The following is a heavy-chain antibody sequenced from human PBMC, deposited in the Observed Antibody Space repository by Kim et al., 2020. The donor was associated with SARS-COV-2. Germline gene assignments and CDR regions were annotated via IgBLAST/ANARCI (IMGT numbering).Heavy chain of an antibody. CDR2: SGST. J-gene: IGHJ5*02. Sequence: SGSTNYNPSLKSRVTISVDTSKNQFSLKLSSVTAADTAVYYCARGRWLAPWGQGTLVTVSS. D-gene: IGHD6-19*01. V-gene: IGHV4-34*01. CDR3: ARGRWLAP.